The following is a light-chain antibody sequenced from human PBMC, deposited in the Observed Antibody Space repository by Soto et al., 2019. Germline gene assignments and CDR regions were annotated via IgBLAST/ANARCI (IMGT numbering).Light chain of an antibody. Sequence: DIVMTQSPDSLAVSLGERATINCKSSQSVLYSSNNKNYLAWYQQKPGQPPKLLIYWASTRESGVPDRFSGSGSGTKFTLTISSLQAEDVAFYYCQQYYSTPLTFGGGTKVEIK. J-gene: IGKJ4*01. CDR3: QQYYSTPLT. CDR1: QSVLYSSNNKNY. CDR2: WAS. V-gene: IGKV4-1*01.